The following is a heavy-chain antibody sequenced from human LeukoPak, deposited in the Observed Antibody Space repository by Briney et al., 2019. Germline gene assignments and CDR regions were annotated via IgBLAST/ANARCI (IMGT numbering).Heavy chain of an antibody. D-gene: IGHD3-3*01. CDR1: GGTFSSYA. J-gene: IGHJ6*03. CDR2: IIPIFGTA. CDR3: ARGSSWSGYYRAYYYYYYMDV. Sequence: SVKVSCKASGGTFSSYAISWVRQAPGQGLELMGGIIPIFGTANYAQKFQGRVTITTDESTSTAYMELSSLRSEDTAVYYCARGSSWSGYYRAYYYYYYMDVWGKGTTVTVSS. V-gene: IGHV1-69*05.